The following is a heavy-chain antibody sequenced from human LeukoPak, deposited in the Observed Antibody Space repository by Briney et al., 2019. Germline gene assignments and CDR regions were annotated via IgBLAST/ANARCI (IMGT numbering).Heavy chain of an antibody. CDR1: GFPFETNA. Sequence: GGSLRLSCATSGFPFETNAMSWVRQAPGKGLKWVATIGNTETFYADSVTGRFTISRDNSKNTVNLQMNRLRVEDTAIYYCAKDWIQFNRVFDCFDSWGQGTLVTVSS. J-gene: IGHJ4*02. D-gene: IGHD5-18*01. V-gene: IGHV3-23*01. CDR2: IGNTET. CDR3: AKDWIQFNRVFDCFDS.